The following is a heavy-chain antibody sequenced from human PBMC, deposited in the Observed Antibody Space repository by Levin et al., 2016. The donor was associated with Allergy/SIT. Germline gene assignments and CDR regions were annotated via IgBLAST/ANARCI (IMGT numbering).Heavy chain of an antibody. J-gene: IGHJ4*02. CDR3: ARGRTRWLQYEALDY. CDR2: ISAYNGNT. Sequence: WVRQAPGQGLEWMGWISAYNGNTNYAQKLQGRVTMTTDTSTTTAYMELRSLRSDDTAVYYCARGRTRWLQYEALDYWGQGTLVTVSS. V-gene: IGHV1-18*01. D-gene: IGHD5-24*01.